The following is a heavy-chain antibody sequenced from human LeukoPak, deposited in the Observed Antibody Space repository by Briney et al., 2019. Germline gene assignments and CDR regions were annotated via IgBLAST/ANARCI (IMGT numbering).Heavy chain of an antibody. J-gene: IGHJ2*01. CDR2: FYSSGST. Sequence: PSETLSLTCTVPGGSISSYYWSWIRQPPGKGLEWIGYFYSSGSTNYNPSLKSRVTISLDTSKNHLSLKLTSVTAADTAVYYCARVSYSESYWYFDLWGRGTLVTVSS. D-gene: IGHD6-13*01. CDR1: GGSISSYY. V-gene: IGHV4-59*01. CDR3: ARVSYSESYWYFDL.